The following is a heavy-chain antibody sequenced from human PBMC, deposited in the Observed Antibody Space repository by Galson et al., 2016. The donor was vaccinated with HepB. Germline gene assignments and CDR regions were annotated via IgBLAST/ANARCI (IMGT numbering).Heavy chain of an antibody. CDR1: GFSFSRYS. CDR2: ISSSSSII. CDR3: ARVGTKHTYGFSSSDH. J-gene: IGHJ5*02. V-gene: IGHV3-48*01. D-gene: IGHD3-10*01. Sequence: SLRLSCAASGFSFSRYSMNWVRQAPGKGLEWVSYISSSSSIIYYADSVKGRFTISRDNSKNTLLLQMNSLRAEDTALYYCARVGTKHTYGFSSSDHWGRGTLVTVSS.